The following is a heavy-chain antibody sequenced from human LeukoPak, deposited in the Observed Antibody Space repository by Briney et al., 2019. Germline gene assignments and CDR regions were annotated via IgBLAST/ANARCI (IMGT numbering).Heavy chain of an antibody. V-gene: IGHV4-59*01. CDR2: IYYSGST. D-gene: IGHD3-22*01. Sequence: SETLSLTCTLSVGSISSYYWSWIRQPPGTGLEWIGYIYYSGSTNYNTSLKSRVTISVDTSKHQFSLNLSSVTPADTPVYYFFSRSSGYYHYCDYWGQGTLDTVSS. CDR1: VGSISSYY. CDR3: FSRSSGYYHYCDY. J-gene: IGHJ4*02.